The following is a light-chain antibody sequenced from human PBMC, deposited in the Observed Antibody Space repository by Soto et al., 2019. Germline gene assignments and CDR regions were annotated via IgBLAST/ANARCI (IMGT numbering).Light chain of an antibody. V-gene: IGLV2-14*01. CDR2: EVT. Sequence: QSALTQAACVSGSPGQSITISCTGTSSDVGGYDYVSWYQQHPGKAPKLMIYEVTNRPSGVSNRFSGSKSGNTASLTISGLQAEDDADYYCSSYTSSSTLYVFGTGTKVTAL. CDR1: SSDVGGYDY. CDR3: SSYTSSSTLYV. J-gene: IGLJ1*01.